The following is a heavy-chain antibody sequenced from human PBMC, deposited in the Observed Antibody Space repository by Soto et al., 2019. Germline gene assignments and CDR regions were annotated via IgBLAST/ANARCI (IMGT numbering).Heavy chain of an antibody. V-gene: IGHV4-39*07. Sequence: SETLSLTCTVSGGSISSSSYYWGWIRQPPGKGLEWIGSIYYSGSTNYNPSLKSRVTISVDTSKNQFSLKLSSVTAADTVVYYCAVTRTGAFFFVDYWGQGTLVTVSS. CDR1: GGSISSSSYY. D-gene: IGHD1-1*01. CDR3: AVTRTGAFFFVDY. J-gene: IGHJ4*02. CDR2: IYYSGST.